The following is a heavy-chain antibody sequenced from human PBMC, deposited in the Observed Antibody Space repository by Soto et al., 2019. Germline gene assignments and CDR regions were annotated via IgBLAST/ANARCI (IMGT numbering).Heavy chain of an antibody. CDR3: ARDQAVAGMNWFDP. J-gene: IGHJ5*02. D-gene: IGHD6-19*01. CDR1: GGSVSSGSYY. CDR2: IYYSGST. Sequence: SETLSLTCTVSGGSVSSGSYYWSWIRQPPVKGLEWIGYIYYSGSTNYNPSLKSRVTISVDTSKNQFSLKLSSVTAADTAVYYCARDQAVAGMNWFDPWGQGTLVTVSS. V-gene: IGHV4-61*01.